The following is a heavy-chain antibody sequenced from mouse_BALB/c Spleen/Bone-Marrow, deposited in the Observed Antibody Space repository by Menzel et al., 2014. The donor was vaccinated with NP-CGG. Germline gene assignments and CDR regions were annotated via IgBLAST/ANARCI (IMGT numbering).Heavy chain of an antibody. CDR1: GYTFTDYA. CDR2: ISTYYGDA. V-gene: IGHV1S137*01. Sequence: VQLQQSGAELVRPGVSMKISCKGSGYTFTDYAMHWVKQSHAKSLEWIGVISTYYGDASYNQKFKGKATMTVDKSSSTAYMELARLTSEDSAIYYCAREGPWFAYWGQGTLVTVSA. CDR3: AREGPWFAY. J-gene: IGHJ3*01.